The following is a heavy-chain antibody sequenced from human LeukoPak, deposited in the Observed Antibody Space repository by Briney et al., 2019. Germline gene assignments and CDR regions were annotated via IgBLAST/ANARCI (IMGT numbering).Heavy chain of an antibody. J-gene: IGHJ5*02. CDR3: ARVAEAAAFDP. Sequence: PGGSLRLSCAASGFPFSRYSMNWVRQAPGEGPEWVSSISSSSSNKDYVDSVRGRFTVSRDNAKNSLYLQMNSLKPEDTAVYYCARVAEAAAFDPWGQETLVTVSS. CDR1: GFPFSRYS. D-gene: IGHD6-13*01. CDR2: ISSSSSNK. V-gene: IGHV3-21*01.